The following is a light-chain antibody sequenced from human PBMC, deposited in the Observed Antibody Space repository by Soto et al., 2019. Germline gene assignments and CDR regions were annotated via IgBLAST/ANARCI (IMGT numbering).Light chain of an antibody. Sequence: QSVLTQPASVSGSPGQSITISRTGTSSDIGGYYYVSWYQHHPGKAPKLMIYQVTNRPSGVSHRFSGSKSGNTASLTISGLQAEDEADYYCTSYSSSSTFYVFGPGTKVTVL. J-gene: IGLJ1*01. CDR2: QVT. CDR1: SSDIGGYYY. CDR3: TSYSSSSTFYV. V-gene: IGLV2-14*01.